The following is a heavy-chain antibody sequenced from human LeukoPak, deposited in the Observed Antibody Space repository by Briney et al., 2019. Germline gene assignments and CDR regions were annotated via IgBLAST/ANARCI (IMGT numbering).Heavy chain of an antibody. CDR1: GFTFSSYA. V-gene: IGHV3-23*01. D-gene: IGHD3-10*01. Sequence: SGGSLRLSCAASGFTFSSYAMSWVRQAPGKGLEWVSAISGSGGSTYYADSEKGRFTISRDNSKNTLYLQMNSLRAEDTAVYYCANYGSGKIDYWGQGTLVTVSS. CDR3: ANYGSGKIDY. CDR2: ISGSGGST. J-gene: IGHJ4*02.